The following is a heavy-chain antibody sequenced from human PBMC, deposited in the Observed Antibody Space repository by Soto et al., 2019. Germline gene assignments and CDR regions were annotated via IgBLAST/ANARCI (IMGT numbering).Heavy chain of an antibody. J-gene: IGHJ4*02. CDR3: VKDRYVDY. Sequence: GGSLRLSCSVSGFTFSSYTMHWVRQAPGKGLEYVASINIEGASTYYADSVKGRFIISRDNSKNTLYLQMSSLIAEDTAVYYCVKDRYVDYWGQGILVTVSS. CDR2: INIEGAST. CDR1: GFTFSSYT. V-gene: IGHV3-64D*06.